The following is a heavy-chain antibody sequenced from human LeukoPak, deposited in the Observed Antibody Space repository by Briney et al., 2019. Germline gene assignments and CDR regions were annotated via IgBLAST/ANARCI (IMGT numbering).Heavy chain of an antibody. V-gene: IGHV1-69*05. J-gene: IGHJ3*02. CDR3: ARGVVVGAFDI. CDR2: IIPIFGTA. CDR1: GGTFSSYA. Sequence: GASVKVSCKASGGTFSSYAISWVRQAPGQGLEWMGGIIPIFGTANYAQKFHGRVTINTDESTRTDYMEMSSLRSEDTAVYYCARGVVVGAFDIWGQGTMVTVSS. D-gene: IGHD3-3*01.